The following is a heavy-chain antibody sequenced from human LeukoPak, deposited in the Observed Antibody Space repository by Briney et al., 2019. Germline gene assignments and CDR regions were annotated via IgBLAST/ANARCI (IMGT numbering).Heavy chain of an antibody. CDR2: IYHSGST. Sequence: SETLSLTCAVSGYSISSGYYWGWIRQPPGKGLEWIGSIYHSGSTYYNPSLKSRVTISVDTSKNQFSLKLSSVTAADTAVYYCTRVAAVGVSWGQGTLVTVSS. J-gene: IGHJ5*02. CDR1: GYSISSGYY. V-gene: IGHV4-38-2*01. D-gene: IGHD4-23*01. CDR3: TRVAAVGVS.